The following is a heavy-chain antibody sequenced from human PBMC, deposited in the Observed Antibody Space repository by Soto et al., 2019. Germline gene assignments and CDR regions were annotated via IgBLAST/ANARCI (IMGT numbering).Heavy chain of an antibody. CDR2: IWNDGSNE. V-gene: IGHV3-33*01. CDR1: GFNFSSYG. Sequence: LRLSCEASGFNFSSYGIHWVRQAPGKGLEWVAIIWNDGSNEYYADSVKGRFTISRDNSKNTVYLQVSKLRAEDTAVYFCASDQTDSGGCSDSWRQGTLVTVSS. CDR3: ASDQTDSGGCSDS. J-gene: IGHJ4*02. D-gene: IGHD2-15*01.